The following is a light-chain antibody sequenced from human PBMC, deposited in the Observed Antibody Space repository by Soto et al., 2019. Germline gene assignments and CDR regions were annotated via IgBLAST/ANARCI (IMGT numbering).Light chain of an antibody. V-gene: IGKV3-15*01. CDR1: QSVSSY. Sequence: EIVLTQSPATLSLSPGESATLSCMASQSVSSYLAWYQQKPGQAPRLLIHGASIRATGVPARFSGSGSGTEFTLTISSLQSEDFAVYYCQQYNNWPPPITFGQGTRLEIK. CDR2: GAS. J-gene: IGKJ5*01. CDR3: QQYNNWPPPIT.